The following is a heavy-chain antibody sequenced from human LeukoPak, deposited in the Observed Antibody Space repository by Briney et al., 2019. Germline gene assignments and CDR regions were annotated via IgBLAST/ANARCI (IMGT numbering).Heavy chain of an antibody. CDR3: SRSLGNCSGGTSAKTSESDY. Sequence: GSVKDSCKPSVYTFTGYFMHWVRQTPGERVEWVGWIYPIRSSTNYAQKLQGRATMTRDTSISTAYMELSRLRSADTAVYYWSRSLGNCSGGTSAKTSESDYGGQGSLVTVSS. V-gene: IGHV1-2*02. CDR1: VYTFTGYF. D-gene: IGHD2-15*01. J-gene: IGHJ4*02. CDR2: IYPIRSST.